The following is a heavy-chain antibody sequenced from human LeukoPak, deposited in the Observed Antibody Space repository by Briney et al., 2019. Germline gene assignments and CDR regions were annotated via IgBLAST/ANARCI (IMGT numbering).Heavy chain of an antibody. CDR3: ARPAIVVVPAASYGMDV. CDR1: GYTFTGYY. J-gene: IGHJ6*02. V-gene: IGHV1-2*04. CDR2: INPNSGGT. D-gene: IGHD2-2*01. Sequence: GASVKVSCKASGYTFTGYYMHWVRQAPGQGLEWMGWINPNSGGTNYAQKFQGWVTMTRDTSISTAYMELSRLRSDDTAVYYCARPAIVVVPAASYGMDVWGQGTTVTVSS.